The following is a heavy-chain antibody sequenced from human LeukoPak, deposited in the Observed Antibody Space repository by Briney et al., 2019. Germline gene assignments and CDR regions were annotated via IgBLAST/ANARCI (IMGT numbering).Heavy chain of an antibody. CDR2: VYYSGSN. D-gene: IGHD3-16*02. CDR1: GASISSYY. J-gene: IGHJ4*02. Sequence: PSESLSLTCTVSGASISSYYWNWVRQPPGKGLEWLGCVYYSGSNNYNPSLKSRVTISVDTSKNQFSLKLSSVTAADAAVYYCARGYDYVWGSHRALGYWGQGTLVTVSS. V-gene: IGHV4-59*01. CDR3: ARGYDYVWGSHRALGY.